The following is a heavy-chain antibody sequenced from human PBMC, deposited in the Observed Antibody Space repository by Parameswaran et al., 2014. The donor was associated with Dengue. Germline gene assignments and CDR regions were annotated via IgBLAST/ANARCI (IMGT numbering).Heavy chain of an antibody. Sequence: LKISCAASGFTFSSYWMSWVRQAPGKGLEWVANIKQDGSEKYYVDSVKGRFTISRDNAKNSLYLQMNSLRAEDTAVYYCARDFLPEWLAHNWFDPWGQGTLVTVSS. V-gene: IGHV3-7*01. D-gene: IGHD6-19*01. CDR2: IKQDGSEK. CDR1: GFTFSSYW. J-gene: IGHJ5*02. CDR3: ARDFLPEWLAHNWFDP.